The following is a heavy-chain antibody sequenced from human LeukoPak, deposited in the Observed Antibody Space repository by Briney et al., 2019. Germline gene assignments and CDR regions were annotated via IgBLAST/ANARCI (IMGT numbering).Heavy chain of an antibody. V-gene: IGHV3-23*01. CDR3: APEGDILTGYYDY. Sequence: GGSLRLSCAASGFTFSSYVMSWVRQAAGKGLEWVSGISATGGSTYYADSVKGRFTISRDNSKNTLYLQMTSLRAEDTAVYYCAPEGDILTGYYDYWGQGMLVTVSS. J-gene: IGHJ4*02. CDR2: ISATGGST. CDR1: GFTFSSYV. D-gene: IGHD3-9*01.